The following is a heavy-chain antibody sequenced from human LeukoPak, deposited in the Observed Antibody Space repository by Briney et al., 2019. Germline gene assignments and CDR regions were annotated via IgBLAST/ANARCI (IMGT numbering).Heavy chain of an antibody. CDR1: GGSISSRSYY. CDR2: IYYSGST. Sequence: SETLALPCTVSGGSISSRSYYLGWIRQPPGKGLEWIGYIYYSGSTNYNPSLKSRVTISVDTSKNQFSLKLSSGTAADTAVYYCARARNGDYGDFQHWGQGTLVTVSS. D-gene: IGHD4-17*01. V-gene: IGHV4-61*05. J-gene: IGHJ1*01. CDR3: ARARNGDYGDFQH.